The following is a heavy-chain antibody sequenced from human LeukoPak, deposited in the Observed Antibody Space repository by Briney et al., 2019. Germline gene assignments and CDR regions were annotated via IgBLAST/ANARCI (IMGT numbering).Heavy chain of an antibody. CDR2: FDPEDGET. V-gene: IGHV1-24*01. J-gene: IGHJ4*02. CDR1: GYTLTELS. Sequence: ASVKVSCKVSGYTLTELSMHWVRQAPGKGLEWMGGFDPEDGETIYAQKFQGRVTMTEDTSTDTAYMELSSLRSEDTAVYYCATGEQWLGPHRRYYDYWGQGTLVTVSS. D-gene: IGHD6-19*01. CDR3: ATGEQWLGPHRRYYDY.